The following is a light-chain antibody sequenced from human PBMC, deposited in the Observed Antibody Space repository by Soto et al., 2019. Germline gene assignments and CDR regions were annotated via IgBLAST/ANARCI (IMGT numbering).Light chain of an antibody. CDR1: QRVRSY. Sequence: EIVLTQSPATLPLPPRERATLSCRASQRVRSYLAWYQQKSCQAPRLLIYDASNRSAGIPARFSGSGSGTDFTPTISSLEPEDVAVYYYQQRSNWFAITFGPGTKVDIK. V-gene: IGKV3-11*01. CDR3: QQRSNWFAIT. CDR2: DAS. J-gene: IGKJ3*01.